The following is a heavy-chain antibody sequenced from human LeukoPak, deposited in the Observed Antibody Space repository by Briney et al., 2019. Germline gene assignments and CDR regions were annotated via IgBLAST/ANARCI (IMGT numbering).Heavy chain of an antibody. J-gene: IGHJ6*02. D-gene: IGHD2-2*01. CDR3: ARGGSPGYCSSTSCLTSRGYYYYYYGMDV. Sequence: SETLSLTCAVYGGSFSGYYWSWIRQPPGKGLEWIGEINHSGSTNYNPSLKSRVTISVDTSKNQFSLKLSSVTAADTAVYYCARGGSPGYCSSTSCLTSRGYYYYYYGMDVWGQGTTVTVSS. CDR2: INHSGST. CDR1: GGSFSGYY. V-gene: IGHV4-34*01.